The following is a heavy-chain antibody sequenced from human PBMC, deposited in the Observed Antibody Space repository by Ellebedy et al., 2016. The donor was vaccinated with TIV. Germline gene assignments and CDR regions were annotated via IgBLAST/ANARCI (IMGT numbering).Heavy chain of an antibody. D-gene: IGHD2-2*01. Sequence: AASVKVSCKASGYTFTGYYMHWVRHAPGPGLEWKGWINPNSGGTNYAQKFQGRVTMTRDTSISTDYMELSRLRSDGTAVYYCAGTPKRYCSSTSCYEDAFDIWGQGTMVTVSS. J-gene: IGHJ3*02. CDR2: INPNSGGT. CDR3: AGTPKRYCSSTSCYEDAFDI. CDR1: GYTFTGYY. V-gene: IGHV1-2*02.